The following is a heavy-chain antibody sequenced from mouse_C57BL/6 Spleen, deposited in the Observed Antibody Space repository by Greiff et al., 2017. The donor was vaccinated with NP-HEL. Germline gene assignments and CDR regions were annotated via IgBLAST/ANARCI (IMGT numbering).Heavy chain of an antibody. CDR3: ARTAQATGAY. J-gene: IGHJ3*01. D-gene: IGHD3-2*02. CDR1: GYTFTSYW. CDR2: IHPNSGST. V-gene: IGHV1-64*01. Sequence: VQLQQPGAELVKPGASVKLSCKASGYTFTSYWMHWVKQRPGQGLEWIGMIHPNSGSTNYNEKFKSKATLTVDKSSSTAYMQLSSLTSEDSAVYYWARTAQATGAYWGQGTLVTVSA.